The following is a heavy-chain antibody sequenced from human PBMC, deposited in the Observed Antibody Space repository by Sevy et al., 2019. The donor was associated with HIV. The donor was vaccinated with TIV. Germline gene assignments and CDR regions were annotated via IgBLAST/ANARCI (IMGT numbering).Heavy chain of an antibody. D-gene: IGHD4-17*01. CDR3: AKDRDYGGKPGWLDY. Sequence: GGSLRLSCAASGFTFSSYGMHWVRQAPGKGLEWVAFIRYDGSNKYYADSVKGRFAISRENSKNTLYLQMNSLRAEDTAGYYCAKDRDYGGKPGWLDYWGQGTLVTVSS. V-gene: IGHV3-30*02. J-gene: IGHJ4*02. CDR1: GFTFSSYG. CDR2: IRYDGSNK.